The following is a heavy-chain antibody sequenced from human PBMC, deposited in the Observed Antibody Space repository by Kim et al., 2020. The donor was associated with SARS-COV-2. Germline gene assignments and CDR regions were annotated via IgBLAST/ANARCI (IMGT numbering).Heavy chain of an antibody. V-gene: IGHV3-21*01. J-gene: IGHJ5*02. Sequence: GGSLRLSCAASGFTFSSYSMNWVRQAPGKGLEWVSSISSSSSYIYYADSVKGRFTISRDNAKNSLYLQMNSLRAEDTAVYYCARRVASRAAAGLNWFDPWGQGTLVTVSS. D-gene: IGHD6-13*01. CDR1: GFTFSSYS. CDR2: ISSSSSYI. CDR3: ARRVASRAAAGLNWFDP.